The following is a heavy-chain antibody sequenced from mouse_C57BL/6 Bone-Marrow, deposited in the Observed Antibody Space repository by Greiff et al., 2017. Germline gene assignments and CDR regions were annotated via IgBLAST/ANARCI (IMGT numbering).Heavy chain of an antibody. V-gene: IGHV1-77*01. CDR3: ARSRNYYGCIYFDN. D-gene: IGHD1-1*01. J-gene: IGHJ2*01. CDR1: GYTFTDYY. Sequence: QVQLQQSGAELVKPGASVKISCKASGYTFTDYYINWVKPRPGQGLEWIGKIGPGSGSTYYNEKFKGKATLTADTSSSTAYMQLSSLTSEESAVYVCARSRNYYGCIYFDNWGQGTTLTVSS. CDR2: IGPGSGST.